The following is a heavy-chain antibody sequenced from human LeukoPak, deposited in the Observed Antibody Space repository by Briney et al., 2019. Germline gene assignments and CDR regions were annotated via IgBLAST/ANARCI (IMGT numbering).Heavy chain of an antibody. V-gene: IGHV1-2*02. CDR1: GYRFSDYY. CDR3: ARVLTHPGEGHSLNSNYDGRSVGY. Sequence: GASVRVSCKASGYRFSDYYIHWVRQAPGQGLEWMGWMNPDNGGTNYAPQFQGRVTLTRVTSINTAYMDLIRLQSDDTAIYYCARVLTHPGEGHSLNSNYDGRSVGYWGQGTLVTVSS. D-gene: IGHD4-11*01. CDR2: MNPDNGGT. J-gene: IGHJ4*02.